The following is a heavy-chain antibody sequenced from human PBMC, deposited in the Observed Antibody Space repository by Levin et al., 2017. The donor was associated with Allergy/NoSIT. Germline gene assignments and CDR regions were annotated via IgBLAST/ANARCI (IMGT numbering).Heavy chain of an antibody. CDR2: IFYSGRT. D-gene: IGHD2-2*01. J-gene: IGHJ3*02. V-gene: IGHV4-31*03. CDR1: GVSIRTNDYY. Sequence: SQTLSLTCSVSGVSIRTNDYYWSWIRQHPGKGLEWIGYIFYSGRTYHNPSLTSRIAISLDTSQNQFSLRLNSLTAADTALYYCARLLGSTGANTFEIWGQGIMVTVSS. CDR3: ARLLGSTGANTFEI.